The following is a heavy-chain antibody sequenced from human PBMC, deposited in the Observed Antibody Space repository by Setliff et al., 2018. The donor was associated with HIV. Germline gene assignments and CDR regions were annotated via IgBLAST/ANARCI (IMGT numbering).Heavy chain of an antibody. CDR2: IDPNGGAT. Sequence: ASVKVSYKAFGYTFTSCFLHWVRQAPGQGLEWLGIIDPNGGATNNAQKLQGRLTVTTDTSTGTLYMELSNLRSDDSAVYYCARAGGGATDQAFDIWGQGTMVAVSS. J-gene: IGHJ3*02. D-gene: IGHD2-2*01. V-gene: IGHV1-46*01. CDR3: ARAGGGATDQAFDI. CDR1: GYTFTSCF.